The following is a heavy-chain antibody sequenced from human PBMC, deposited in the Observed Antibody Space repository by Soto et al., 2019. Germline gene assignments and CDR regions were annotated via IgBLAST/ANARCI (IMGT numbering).Heavy chain of an antibody. Sequence: SVKVSCKASGGIFSSYTISWVRQAPGQGLEWMGRIIPILGIANYAQKFQGRVTITADKSTSTAYMELSSLRSEDTAVYYCARDTRETTVVTPYYYYGMYVWGQGTTVTVSS. CDR3: ARDTRETTVVTPYYYYGMYV. CDR1: GGIFSSYT. V-gene: IGHV1-69*04. CDR2: IIPILGIA. J-gene: IGHJ6*02. D-gene: IGHD4-17*01.